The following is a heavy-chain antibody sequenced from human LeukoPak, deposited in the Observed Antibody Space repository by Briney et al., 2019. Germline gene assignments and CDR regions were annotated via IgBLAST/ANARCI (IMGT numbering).Heavy chain of an antibody. J-gene: IGHJ4*02. CDR2: IHNDGST. CDR1: GFIGSNTY. V-gene: IGHV3-53*01. D-gene: IGHD3-3*02. CDR3: ASLARDH. Sequence: GGSLRLSGAASGFIGSNTYMTWVRQAPGKGLEWVSVIHNDGSTYYADSVNGRFTVSRDNSKNMVFLRMNRLRVEDTAVYFCASLARDHWGQGTLVSVSS.